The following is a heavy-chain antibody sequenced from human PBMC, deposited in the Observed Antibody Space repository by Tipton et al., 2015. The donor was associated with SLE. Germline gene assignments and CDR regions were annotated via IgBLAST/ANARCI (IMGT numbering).Heavy chain of an antibody. CDR1: GGPVSSSGYY. D-gene: IGHD3-22*01. V-gene: IGHV4-39*07. CDR2: VYYTGST. J-gene: IGHJ5*02. CDR3: ARVRDFFDTSAAYSGWFDP. Sequence: TLSLTCTVSGGPVSSSGYYWAWIRQPPGKGLEWIANVYYTGSTYYNPSLKSRVTISVDTSKSQFYLRLSSVTAADTAVYYCARVRDFFDTSAAYSGWFDPWGQGTLVTVSS.